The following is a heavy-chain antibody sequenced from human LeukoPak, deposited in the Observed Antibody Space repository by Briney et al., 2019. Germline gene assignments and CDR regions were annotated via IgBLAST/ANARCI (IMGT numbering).Heavy chain of an antibody. CDR3: VRHRGSTGFFDF. CDR2: VFFQNT. V-gene: IGHV4-39*01. D-gene: IGHD1-26*01. CDR1: AGSIASSTHL. Sequence: RPSETLSLTCSVSAGSIASSTHLWGWIRQTPGEGLEWIGSVFFQNTYYNPSLQSRVSTSVDTSKSQFSLDLRSVTGADTALYYCVRHRGSTGFFDFWGRGIVVTVSS. J-gene: IGHJ4*02.